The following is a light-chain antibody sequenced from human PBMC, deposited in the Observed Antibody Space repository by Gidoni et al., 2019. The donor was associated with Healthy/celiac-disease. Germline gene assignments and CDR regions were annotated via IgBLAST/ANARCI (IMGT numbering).Light chain of an antibody. Sequence: YALTQPASASGSPGQPITISCTGTSSDVGGYNYVSWSQQHPGTAPKLMIYDVSNRPSGFSNRFSGSKSGNTSSLTISGLQAEDEADYYCSSYTSSSFLFGGGTKLTVL. J-gene: IGLJ2*01. V-gene: IGLV2-14*01. CDR2: DVS. CDR1: SSDVGGYNY. CDR3: SSYTSSSFL.